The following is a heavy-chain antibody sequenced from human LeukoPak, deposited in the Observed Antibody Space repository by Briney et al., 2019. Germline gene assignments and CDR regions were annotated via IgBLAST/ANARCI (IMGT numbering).Heavy chain of an antibody. CDR2: IKQDGSEK. CDR3: ARGVSRGYYDSSGYWNY. D-gene: IGHD3-22*01. CDR1: GFTFSSYW. Sequence: PPGGSLRLSCAASGFTFSSYWMSWVRQAPGKGLEWVANIKQDGSEKYYVGSVKGRFTISRDNAKNSLYLQMNSLRAEDTAVYYCARGVSRGYYDSSGYWNYWGQGTLVTVSS. V-gene: IGHV3-7*01. J-gene: IGHJ4*02.